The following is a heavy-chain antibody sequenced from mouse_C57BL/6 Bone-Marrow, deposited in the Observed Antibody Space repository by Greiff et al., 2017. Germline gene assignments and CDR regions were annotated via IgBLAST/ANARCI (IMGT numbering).Heavy chain of an antibody. Sequence: QVQLQQPGAELVKPGASVKLSCKASGYTFTSYWMHWVKQRPGQGLEWIGMIHPNSGSTNYNEKFKSKATLTVDKSSSTAYMQLSSLTSEDSAVYCCGLDYDGRYYAMDYWGQGTSVTVSS. CDR3: GLDYDGRYYAMDY. CDR1: GYTFTSYW. J-gene: IGHJ4*01. V-gene: IGHV1-64*01. D-gene: IGHD2-4*01. CDR2: IHPNSGST.